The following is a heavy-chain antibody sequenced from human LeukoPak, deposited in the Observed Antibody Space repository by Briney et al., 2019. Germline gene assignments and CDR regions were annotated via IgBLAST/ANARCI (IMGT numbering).Heavy chain of an antibody. J-gene: IGHJ4*02. CDR1: GFTFSSYS. CDR3: AKGVAAAGPHLYYFDY. CDR2: ISGSGGST. V-gene: IGHV3-23*01. D-gene: IGHD6-13*01. Sequence: PGGSLRLSCAASGFTFSSYSMNWVRQAPGKGLEWVSAISGSGGSTYYADSVKGRFTISRDNSKNTLYLQMNSLRAEDTAVYYCAKGVAAAGPHLYYFDYWGQGTLVTVSS.